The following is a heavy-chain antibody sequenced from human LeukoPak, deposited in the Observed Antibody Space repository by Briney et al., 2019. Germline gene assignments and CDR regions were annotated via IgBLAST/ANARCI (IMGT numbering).Heavy chain of an antibody. CDR1: GGSFSGYY. Sequence: SETLSLTCAVYGGSFSGYYWSWIRQPPGKGLEWIGEINHSGSTYYNPSRKSRVTISVDTSKNQFSLKLSSVTAADTAVYYCARTGYHDAFDIWGQGTMVTVSS. CDR2: INHSGST. CDR3: ARTGYHDAFDI. J-gene: IGHJ3*02. D-gene: IGHD3-16*02. V-gene: IGHV4-34*01.